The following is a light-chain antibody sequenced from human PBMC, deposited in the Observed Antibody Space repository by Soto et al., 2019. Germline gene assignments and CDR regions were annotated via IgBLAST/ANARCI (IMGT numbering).Light chain of an antibody. J-gene: IGKJ1*01. CDR2: GAS. CDR1: QSVSSSY. CDR3: QQYNNLLSP. Sequence: DSVLPRCKGTVCLSRGEPARFSCRASQSVSSSYLAWYQQKPGQAPRLLIYGASSRATGIPDRFSGSGSGTDFTLTISRLEAEDVAGYCCQQYNNLLSPFGEVTKVAIK. V-gene: IGKV3-20*01.